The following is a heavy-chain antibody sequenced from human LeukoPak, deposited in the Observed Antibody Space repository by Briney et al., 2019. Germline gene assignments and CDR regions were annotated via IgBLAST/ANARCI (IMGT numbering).Heavy chain of an antibody. Sequence: GGSLILSCAASGFTFSSYEMNWVRQAPGKGLEWVSYISSSGSTIYYADSVKGRFTISRDNAKNSLYLQMNSLRAEDTAVYYCARGSRITMIVVVIYWGQGTLVTVSS. CDR3: ARGSRITMIVVVIY. D-gene: IGHD3-22*01. CDR2: ISSSGSTI. CDR1: GFTFSSYE. J-gene: IGHJ4*02. V-gene: IGHV3-48*03.